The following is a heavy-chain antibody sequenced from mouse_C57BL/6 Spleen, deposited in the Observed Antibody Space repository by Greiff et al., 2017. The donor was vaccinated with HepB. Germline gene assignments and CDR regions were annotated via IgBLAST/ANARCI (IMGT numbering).Heavy chain of an antibody. CDR1: GFTFSSYG. D-gene: IGHD2-1*01. Sequence: EVMLVESGGDLVKPGGSLKLSCAASGFTFSSYGMSWVRQTPDKRLEWVATISSGGSYTYYPDSVKGRFTISRDNAKNTLYLQMSSLKSEDTAMYYCARLGGNYLAWFAYWGQGTLVTVSA. CDR2: ISSGGSYT. J-gene: IGHJ3*01. CDR3: ARLGGNYLAWFAY. V-gene: IGHV5-6*01.